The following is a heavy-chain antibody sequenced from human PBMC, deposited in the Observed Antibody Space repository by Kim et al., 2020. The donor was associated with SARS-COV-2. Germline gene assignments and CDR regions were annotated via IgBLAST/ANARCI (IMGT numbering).Heavy chain of an antibody. CDR3: AREGADPLTGLPHGMDV. CDR2: VDYSGHT. V-gene: IGHV4-31*02. Sequence: SETLSLTCTVSGGSISDDDLYWSWISQSPGMGLEWIGHVDYSGHTFYNRSLRSRASISFDTSKKKLFLILNSVTAADTAMYYCAREGADPLTGLPHGMDVWGQGTTITVSS. CDR1: GGSISDDDLY. D-gene: IGHD3-9*01. J-gene: IGHJ6*02.